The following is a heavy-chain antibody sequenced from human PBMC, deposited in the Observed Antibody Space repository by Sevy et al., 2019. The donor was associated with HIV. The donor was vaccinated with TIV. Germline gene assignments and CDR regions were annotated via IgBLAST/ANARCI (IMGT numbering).Heavy chain of an antibody. J-gene: IGHJ5*02. V-gene: IGHV1-2*06. D-gene: IGHD2-21*01. CDR3: ARGDCGGDCYPHWFDP. CDR1: GYTFIDYY. CDR2: INPNTGGT. Sequence: ASVKVSCKTSGYTFIDYYMFWVRQAPGQGLEWMGRINPNTGGTNYAQKFQGRVSMTRDTSISTAYMELSRLGSDDTAVYYCARGDCGGDCYPHWFDPWGQGTLVTVSS.